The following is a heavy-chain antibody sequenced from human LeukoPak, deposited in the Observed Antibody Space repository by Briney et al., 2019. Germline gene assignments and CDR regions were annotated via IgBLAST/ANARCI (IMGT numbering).Heavy chain of an antibody. CDR2: MNPNSGNT. CDR1: GYTFTSYD. V-gene: IGHV1-8*01. Sequence: ASVKVSCKASGYTFTSYDINWVRQATGQGLEWMGWMNPNSGNTGYAQKFQGRVTMTRNTSISTAYMELSSLRSEDTAVYYCAREGDHAREHYYYGMDVWGQGTTVTVSS. J-gene: IGHJ6*02. CDR3: AREGDHAREHYYYGMDV. D-gene: IGHD1-1*01.